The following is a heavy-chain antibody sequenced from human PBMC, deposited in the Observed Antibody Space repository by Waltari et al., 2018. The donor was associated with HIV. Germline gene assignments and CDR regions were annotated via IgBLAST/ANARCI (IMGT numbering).Heavy chain of an antibody. Sequence: VYLVESGGGLVELGESLRPSCASSGFPSINAWMNWVRRAPGKGLEWIGLSKSKSDGGTIHYATPVKGRFTISRDDSQSMFYLQMTSLTAEDTAVYYCLTHYYDRGFWGQGTLVTVSS. V-gene: IGHV3-15*06. CDR3: LTHYYDRGF. D-gene: IGHD3-22*01. CDR1: GFPSINAW. J-gene: IGHJ4*02. CDR2: SKSKSDGGTI.